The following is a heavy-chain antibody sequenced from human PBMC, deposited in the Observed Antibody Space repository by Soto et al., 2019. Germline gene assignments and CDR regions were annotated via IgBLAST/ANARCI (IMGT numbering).Heavy chain of an antibody. CDR1: GGSINSGGYS. J-gene: IGHJ6*02. V-gene: IGHV4-30-2*01. Sequence: QLQLQESGSGLVKRSQTLSLTCTVSGGSINSGGYSWIWIRQPPGKGLEWIGYIYHTGNTFYNPSLQSRVTISVDQSKNQFSLSLGSVTAADTAMYYCARVERTLSTPFAYGMDVWGQGTTVTVSS. CDR3: ARVERTLSTPFAYGMDV. CDR2: IYHTGNT. D-gene: IGHD2-2*01.